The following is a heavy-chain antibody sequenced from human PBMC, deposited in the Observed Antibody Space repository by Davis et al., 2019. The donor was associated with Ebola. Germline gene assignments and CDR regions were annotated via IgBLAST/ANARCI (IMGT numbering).Heavy chain of an antibody. Sequence: SGPTLVKPTQTLTLTCTFSGFSLTTSGMGVGWIRQPPGKALEWLALIYWNDDKRYSPSLRSRLSITKDTSKNQVILTMTNMDPADTATYYCAHRLGRFGEWNFDYWGLGTLVTVSS. CDR2: IYWNDDK. V-gene: IGHV2-5*01. D-gene: IGHD3-10*01. CDR3: AHRLGRFGEWNFDY. J-gene: IGHJ4*02. CDR1: GFSLTTSGMG.